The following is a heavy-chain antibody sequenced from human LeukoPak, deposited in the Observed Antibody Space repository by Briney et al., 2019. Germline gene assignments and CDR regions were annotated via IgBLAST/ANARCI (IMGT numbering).Heavy chain of an antibody. CDR1: GGSISSSSYY. D-gene: IGHD6-13*01. CDR3: ARDGEAAAGT. V-gene: IGHV4-39*07. J-gene: IGHJ4*02. Sequence: PSETLSFTCTVSGGSISSSSYYWGWIRQPPGKGLEWIGSIYYSGSTYYNPSLKSRVTISVDTSKNQFSLKLSSVTAADTAVYYCARDGEAAAGTWGQGTLVTVSS. CDR2: IYYSGST.